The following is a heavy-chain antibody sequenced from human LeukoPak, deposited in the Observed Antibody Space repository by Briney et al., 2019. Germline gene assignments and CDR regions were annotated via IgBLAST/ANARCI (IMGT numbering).Heavy chain of an antibody. J-gene: IGHJ3*01. V-gene: IGHV3-11*04. CDR1: GFTFSDRY. D-gene: IGHD3-10*02. Sequence: GGSLRLSCIGSGFTFSDRYMAWIRQRPGKGLEWLSYISTSDRRVYLADSVKGRFTVSRDDARKSLFLQMNSLRPDDTAVYYCVRVRCVGVSDSYVLWGAGTMVIVSS. CDR3: VRVRCVGVSDSYVL. CDR2: ISTSDRRV.